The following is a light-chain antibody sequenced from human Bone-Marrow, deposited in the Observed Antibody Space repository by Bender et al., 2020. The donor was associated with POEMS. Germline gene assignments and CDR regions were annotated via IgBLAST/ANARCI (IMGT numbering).Light chain of an antibody. CDR1: SSNFGNNA. V-gene: IGLV1-44*01. CDR3: SSWDDSLNGWV. CDR2: SNN. J-gene: IGLJ3*02. Sequence: QSVLTQPPSASGTPGQSVTISCSGTSSNFGNNAANWYQHVTGTAPKLLIYSNNQRPSGVPDRFSASTSGTSASLAISCLHSDDEADYYCSSWDDSLNGWVFGGGTKLTVL.